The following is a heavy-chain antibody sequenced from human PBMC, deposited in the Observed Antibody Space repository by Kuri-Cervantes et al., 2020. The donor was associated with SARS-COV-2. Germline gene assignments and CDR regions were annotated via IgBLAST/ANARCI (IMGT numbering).Heavy chain of an antibody. CDR1: GASISDGSLY. Sequence: ESLKISCTVSGASISDGSLYWAWIRQPPGKELEWIGSIHYGGHTYYNPSLGSRVTMSVDTSRNQFSLKLSSVTAADTAVYYCARDLRIAVAVLYYYYYGMDVWGQGTTVTVSS. CDR2: IHYGGHT. J-gene: IGHJ6*02. D-gene: IGHD6-19*01. V-gene: IGHV4-39*02. CDR3: ARDLRIAVAVLYYYYYGMDV.